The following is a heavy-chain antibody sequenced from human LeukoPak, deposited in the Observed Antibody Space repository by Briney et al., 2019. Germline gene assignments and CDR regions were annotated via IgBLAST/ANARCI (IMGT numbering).Heavy chain of an antibody. CDR3: ATGSTAMLGTKY. CDR2: ISRSGDIT. Sequence: GGSLRLSCAASGFTFSTYGMNWVRQAPGKGLEWVSTISRSGDITYYADSVKGRFTISRDNSKNTLYLQMNSLRAEDTAIYYCATGSTAMLGTKYWGQGILVTVSS. CDR1: GFTFSTYG. D-gene: IGHD6-19*01. V-gene: IGHV3-23*01. J-gene: IGHJ4*02.